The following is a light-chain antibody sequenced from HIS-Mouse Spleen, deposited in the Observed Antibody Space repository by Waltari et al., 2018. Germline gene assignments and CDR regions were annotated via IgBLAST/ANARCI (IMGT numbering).Light chain of an antibody. CDR1: SSDVGGYYL. Sequence: QSALTHPASVSGSPGQSITIPCPGTSSDVGGYYLVSWYQQHPGKAPKRMIYEGSKRPSGVSNRFSGSKSGNTASLTISGLQAEDEADYYCCSYAGSSTWVFGGGTKLTVL. J-gene: IGLJ3*02. V-gene: IGLV2-23*01. CDR2: EGS. CDR3: CSYAGSSTWV.